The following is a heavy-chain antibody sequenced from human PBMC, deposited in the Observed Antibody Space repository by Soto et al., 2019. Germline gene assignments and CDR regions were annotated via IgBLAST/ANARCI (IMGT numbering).Heavy chain of an antibody. CDR1: GDSLSSNSAA. Sequence: SPTLSLTCAISGDSLSSNSAAWNWIRQSPSRGLEWLGRTYYRSKWYNDYAVSVKSRITINPDTSKNQFSLQLSSVTPEDTAVYYCAMQYYDFWSGYSYERYHFDYWGQGTLVTVSS. V-gene: IGHV6-1*01. CDR2: TYYRSKWYN. D-gene: IGHD3-3*01. CDR3: AMQYYDFWSGYSYERYHFDY. J-gene: IGHJ4*02.